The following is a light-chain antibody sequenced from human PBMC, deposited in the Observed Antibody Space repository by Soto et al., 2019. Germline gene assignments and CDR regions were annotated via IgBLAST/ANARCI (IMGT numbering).Light chain of an antibody. Sequence: DMQMTQSPSSLSASVGDRVTISCRASQSIATYLNWYQQKPGKAPKLLINDAFRLQSGVPSRFCGSGSGTDFTLTITSLQPEDSANYFCQQNHGVPFTFGPGTKVNI. CDR3: QQNHGVPFT. CDR2: DAF. J-gene: IGKJ3*01. V-gene: IGKV1-39*01. CDR1: QSIATY.